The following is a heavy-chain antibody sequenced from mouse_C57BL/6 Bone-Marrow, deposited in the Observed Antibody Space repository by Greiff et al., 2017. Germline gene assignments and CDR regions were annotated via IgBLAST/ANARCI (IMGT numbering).Heavy chain of an antibody. J-gene: IGHJ2*01. CDR1: VYTFTDYE. Sequence: VQVVESGAELVRPGASVTLSCKASVYTFTDYEMHWVKQTPVHGLEWIGAIDPETGGTAYNQKFKGKAILTADKSSSTADMELRSLTSEDSAVYYQTRNYGRGYWGQGTTLTVSS. CDR2: IDPETGGT. D-gene: IGHD1-1*01. V-gene: IGHV1-15*01. CDR3: TRNYGRGY.